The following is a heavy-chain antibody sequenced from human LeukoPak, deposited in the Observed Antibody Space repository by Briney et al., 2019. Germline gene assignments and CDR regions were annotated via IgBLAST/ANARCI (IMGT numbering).Heavy chain of an antibody. V-gene: IGHV1-69*05. CDR3: ARGHSRLHIYVPFDY. CDR1: GGTFSSYA. CDR2: IIPVFDTP. J-gene: IGHJ4*02. D-gene: IGHD3-10*02. Sequence: ASVKVSCKASGGTFSSYAITWVRQAPGQGLEWIGGIIPVFDTPNYAQNFRGRVTITTDESTSTAYMELSSLRSEDTAVYYCARGHSRLHIYVPFDYWGQGTLVTVSS.